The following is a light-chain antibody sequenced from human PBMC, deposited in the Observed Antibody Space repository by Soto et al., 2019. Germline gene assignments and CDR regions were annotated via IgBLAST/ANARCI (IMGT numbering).Light chain of an antibody. CDR3: AAWDDSLNGQV. CDR2: SNN. Sequence: QSVLTQPPSASGTPGQRVTISCSGSSSNIGSNPVNWYQQLPGSAPKLLIYSNNQRPSGVPDRFSGSKSGTSASLAISGLQSEDEADYYCAAWDDSLNGQVFGTGPKVTVL. V-gene: IGLV1-44*01. CDR1: SSNIGSNP. J-gene: IGLJ1*01.